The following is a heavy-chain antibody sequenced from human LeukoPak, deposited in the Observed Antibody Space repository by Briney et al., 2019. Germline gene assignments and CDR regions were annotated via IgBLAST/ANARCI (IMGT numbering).Heavy chain of an antibody. CDR1: GFTFSSYA. V-gene: IGHV3-23*01. Sequence: GGSLRLSCAASGFTFSSYAMRWVRQAPGKGLEWVSAITASGGNTYYADSVKGRFTISRDNSKNTLYLQVNSLRAEDTAVYYCAKGDGYSYGRYYFDYWGQGTLVTVSS. CDR3: AKGDGYSYGRYYFDY. J-gene: IGHJ4*02. CDR2: ITASGGNT. D-gene: IGHD5-18*01.